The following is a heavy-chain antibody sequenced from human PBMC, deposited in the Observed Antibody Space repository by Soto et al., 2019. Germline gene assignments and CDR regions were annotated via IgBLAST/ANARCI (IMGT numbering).Heavy chain of an antibody. J-gene: IGHJ6*03. V-gene: IGHV4-34*01. D-gene: IGHD6-19*01. CDR3: ARLGSGWYLYYYFSMYV. CDR2: LNHSEST. Sequence: QVQLQQWGAGLLKPSETLSLTCAVYGGSFSGYYWSWIRQPPGKGLEWIGELNHSESTNYNPSLKSRVTILVDTSKNQFSLKLSSVTVADTDVYYCARLGSGWYLYYYFSMYVWGKGTTVTVSS. CDR1: GGSFSGYY.